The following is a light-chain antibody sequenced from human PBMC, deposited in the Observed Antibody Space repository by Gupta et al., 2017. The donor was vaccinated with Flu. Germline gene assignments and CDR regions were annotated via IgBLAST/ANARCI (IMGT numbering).Light chain of an antibody. V-gene: IGKV1-5*03. CDR3: QQYNSYPT. Sequence: VGDRVTITCRASQSISSWLAWYQQKPGKAPKLLIYKASSLESGVPSRFSGSGSGTEFTLTISSLQPDDFATYYCQQYNSYPTFGQGTKVEIK. J-gene: IGKJ1*01. CDR1: QSISSW. CDR2: KAS.